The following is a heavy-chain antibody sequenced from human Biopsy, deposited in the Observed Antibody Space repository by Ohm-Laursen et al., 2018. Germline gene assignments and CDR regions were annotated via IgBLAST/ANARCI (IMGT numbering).Heavy chain of an antibody. V-gene: IGHV3-73*01. D-gene: IGHD5-12*01. CDR3: TRSAGYGYDY. Sequence: GSLRLSCTASGFNLSAFALHWVRQASGRGLEWVGRIKKKSNNDATAYAESMKGRFSIFRDDSKSTSFLQMNSLKIEDTAVYFCTRSAGYGYDYWGQGILVTASS. CDR1: GFNLSAFA. J-gene: IGHJ4*02. CDR2: IKKKSNNDAT.